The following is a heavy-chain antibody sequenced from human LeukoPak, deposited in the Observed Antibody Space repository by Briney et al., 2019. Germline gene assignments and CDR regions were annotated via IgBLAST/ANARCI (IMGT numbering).Heavy chain of an antibody. CDR3: AKDDAWVRYQD. V-gene: IGHV3-23*01. CDR1: GFTFSSHG. Sequence: GGSLRLSCAASGFTFSSHGMNWVRQAPGKGLEWVSGISGSGVITYYADSVKGRFTISRDNSKNTLDLQMNSLRAEDTAVYYCAKDDAWVRYQDWGQGTLVTVSS. J-gene: IGHJ4*02. CDR2: ISGSGVIT. D-gene: IGHD5-12*01.